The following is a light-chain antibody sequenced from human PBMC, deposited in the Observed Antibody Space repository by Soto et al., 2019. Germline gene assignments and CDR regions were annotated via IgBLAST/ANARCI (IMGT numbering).Light chain of an antibody. J-gene: IGLJ2*01. CDR2: DVS. V-gene: IGLV2-14*01. CDR3: TSYTSSSVLV. Sequence: QSALTQPASVSGSPGQSITISCTGTSSDIGDYNYVSWYQQHPGKAPKLMIYDVSNRPSGVSNRFSGSKSGNTASLTISGRQAEDEADYYCTSYTSSSVLVFGGGTKLTVL. CDR1: SSDIGDYNY.